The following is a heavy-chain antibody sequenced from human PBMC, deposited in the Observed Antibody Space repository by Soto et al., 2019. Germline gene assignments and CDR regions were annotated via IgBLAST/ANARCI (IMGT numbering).Heavy chain of an antibody. CDR1: GFTLSSYG. Sequence: PGGSLRLFCAASGFTLSSYGMHWVRQAPGKGLVWVSRLKSDGSGTTYADSVKGRLTISRDNAKNTLFLQMNSLRAEDTAVYYCVRGDGDYYDGNRYLGRHWGQGTLVTVSS. J-gene: IGHJ4*02. CDR3: VRGDGDYYDGNRYLGRH. V-gene: IGHV3-74*01. CDR2: LKSDGSGT. D-gene: IGHD3-22*01.